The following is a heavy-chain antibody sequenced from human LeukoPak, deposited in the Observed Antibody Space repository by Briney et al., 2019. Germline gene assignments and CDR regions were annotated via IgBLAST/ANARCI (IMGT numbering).Heavy chain of an antibody. CDR3: AREPPHSGMDV. J-gene: IGHJ6*04. D-gene: IGHD1-26*01. CDR1: GFTFNSYE. CDR2: ISSSGGTT. Sequence: PGGSLRLSCAASGFTFNSYEMNWVRQAPGKGLEWVSYISSSGGTTYYADSMEGRFTISRDNAKNSLYLQMNSLKAEDTAVYYCAREPPHSGMDVWGKGTTVTVSS. V-gene: IGHV3-48*03.